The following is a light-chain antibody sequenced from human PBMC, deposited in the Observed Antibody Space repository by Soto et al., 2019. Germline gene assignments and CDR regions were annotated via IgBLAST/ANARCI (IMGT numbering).Light chain of an antibody. CDR1: QSISSY. CDR2: AAS. J-gene: IGKJ5*01. CDR3: QQSYSTPPIT. Sequence: DIQMTQSPSSLSASVGDRVTITCRASQSISSYLNWYQQKPGKAPKLLIYAASSLQSGVPSRFSGSGSGTDFTLTISSLQPEDFATYYCQQSYSTPPITFGQGTRPAIK. V-gene: IGKV1-39*01.